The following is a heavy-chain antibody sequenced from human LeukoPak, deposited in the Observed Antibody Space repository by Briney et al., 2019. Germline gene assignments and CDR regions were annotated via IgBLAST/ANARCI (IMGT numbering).Heavy chain of an antibody. J-gene: IGHJ4*02. CDR3: ARDQG. V-gene: IGHV3-7*01. CDR2: IKEDGSEK. CDR1: GFTFTNYW. Sequence: GGSLRLSCAASGFTFTNYWMSWVRQAPGKGLEWVANIKEDGSEKYYMDSVKGRFTISRDNAKNSLYLQINSLRAEDTAVYYCARDQGWGQGTLVTVSS.